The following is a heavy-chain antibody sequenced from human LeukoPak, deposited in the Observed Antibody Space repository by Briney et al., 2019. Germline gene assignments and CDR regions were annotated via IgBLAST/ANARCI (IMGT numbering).Heavy chain of an antibody. CDR2: IYHSGST. J-gene: IGHJ5*02. V-gene: IGHV4-34*01. D-gene: IGHD6-13*01. Sequence: SETLSLTCAVYGGSFSGYYWNWIRQPPGKGLEWIGYIYHSGSTYYNPSLKSRVTISVDRSKNQFSLKLSSVTAADTAVYYCARDGVAAAGTPNWFDPWGQGTLVTVSS. CDR1: GGSFSGYY. CDR3: ARDGVAAAGTPNWFDP.